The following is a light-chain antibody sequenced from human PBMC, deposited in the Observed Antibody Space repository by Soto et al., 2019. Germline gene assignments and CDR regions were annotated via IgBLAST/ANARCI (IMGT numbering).Light chain of an antibody. CDR2: GAS. V-gene: IGKV3-20*01. Sequence: EIVLTQSPGTLSLSPGERATLSCSASQSVNSNYLAWYQQKPVQVPRPLIYGASIRAAGVPDRLSGSGSGTDFTLTISRLEPEDYAVYYCQQYGTSPHTFGQGTKLEIK. CDR3: QQYGTSPHT. CDR1: QSVNSNY. J-gene: IGKJ2*01.